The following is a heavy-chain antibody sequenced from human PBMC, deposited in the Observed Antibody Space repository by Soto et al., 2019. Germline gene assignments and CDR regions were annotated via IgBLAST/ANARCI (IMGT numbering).Heavy chain of an antibody. D-gene: IGHD4-17*01. CDR2: ISAYNGNT. CDR3: ARDQMTTVTTQADY. Sequence: GASVKVSCKASGYTFTSYGISWVRQAPGQGLEWMGWISAYNGNTNYAQKLQGRVTMTTDTSTSTAYMELRSLRSDDTAVYYCARDQMTTVTTQADYWGQGTLVTVSS. J-gene: IGHJ4*02. V-gene: IGHV1-18*01. CDR1: GYTFTSYG.